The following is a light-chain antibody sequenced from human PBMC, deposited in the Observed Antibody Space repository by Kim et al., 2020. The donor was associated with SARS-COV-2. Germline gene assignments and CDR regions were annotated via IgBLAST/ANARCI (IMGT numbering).Light chain of an antibody. CDR1: KFGDKY. CDR3: QACDSSTWV. CDR2: QHS. J-gene: IGLJ2*01. Sequence: SVSPEQTASITCSRDKFGDKYYCWYQQKPCQSPVLVIYQHSKRPSGIPDRFSGSNSGNTATLTISGTQAIDEADYYCQACDSSTWVFGGGTKLTVL. V-gene: IGLV3-1*01.